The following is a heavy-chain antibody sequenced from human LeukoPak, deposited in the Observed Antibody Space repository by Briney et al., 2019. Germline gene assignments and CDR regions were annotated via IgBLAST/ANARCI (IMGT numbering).Heavy chain of an antibody. CDR2: INPNSGGT. D-gene: IGHD1-26*01. V-gene: IGHV1-2*02. Sequence: GASVKVSCKASEYTFTGYYMHWVRQAPGQGLEWMGWINPNSGGTNYAQKFQGRVTMTRDTSISTAYMELSRLRSDDTAVYYCARVKWELLWGYIYWGQGTLVTVSS. CDR1: EYTFTGYY. CDR3: ARVKWELLWGYIY. J-gene: IGHJ4*02.